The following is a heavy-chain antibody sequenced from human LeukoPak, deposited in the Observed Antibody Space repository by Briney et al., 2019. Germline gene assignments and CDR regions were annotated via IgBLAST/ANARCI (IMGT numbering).Heavy chain of an antibody. CDR3: ARGGVGCFDY. Sequence: GGSLRLSCAASGFTFTTYWIHWARRAPGKGLVWVSHINSDGSSATYADSVKGRFTISRDNAKNTVYLQMNSLRAEDTAVYFCARGGVGCFDYWGQGALVTVSS. D-gene: IGHD6-19*01. CDR1: GFTFTTYW. V-gene: IGHV3-74*01. J-gene: IGHJ4*02. CDR2: INSDGSSA.